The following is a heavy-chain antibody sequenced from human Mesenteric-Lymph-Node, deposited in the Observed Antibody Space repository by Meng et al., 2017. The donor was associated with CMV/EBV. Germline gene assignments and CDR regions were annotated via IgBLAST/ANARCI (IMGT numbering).Heavy chain of an antibody. Sequence: GESLKISCAASGFIFRNYAMHWIRQAPGKGLEWVAFIRYDGSNKYYADSVKGRFTVSRDNSKNTLYLQMNSLRAEDTGVYYCAKDVPSWTFDIWGQGTMVTVSS. D-gene: IGHD1-1*01. CDR3: AKDVPSWTFDI. J-gene: IGHJ3*02. V-gene: IGHV3-30*02. CDR1: GFIFRNYA. CDR2: IRYDGSNK.